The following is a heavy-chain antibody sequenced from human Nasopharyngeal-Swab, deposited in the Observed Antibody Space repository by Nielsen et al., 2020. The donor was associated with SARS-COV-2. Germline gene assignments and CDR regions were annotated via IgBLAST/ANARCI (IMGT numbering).Heavy chain of an antibody. J-gene: IGHJ6*02. CDR2: INTNTGNP. Sequence: ASVKVSCKASGYTFTGYYMHWVRQAPGQGLEWMGWINTNTGNPTYAQGFTGRFVFSLDTSVSTAYLQISSLKAEDTAVYYCARREAPYYYGMDVWGQGTTVTVSS. CDR3: ARREAPYYYGMDV. D-gene: IGHD1-26*01. CDR1: GYTFTGYY. V-gene: IGHV7-4-1*02.